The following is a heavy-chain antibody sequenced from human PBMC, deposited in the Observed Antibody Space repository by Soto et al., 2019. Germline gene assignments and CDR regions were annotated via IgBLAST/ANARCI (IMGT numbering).Heavy chain of an antibody. V-gene: IGHV3-23*01. D-gene: IGHD6-19*01. Sequence: GGSLRLSCAASGFTFSSYAMSWVRQAPGKGLEWVSAISGSGGSTYYADSVRGRFTISRDNSKNTLYLQMNSLRAEDTAVYYCAKPNSSGWSPFDYWGQGTLVTVSS. CDR1: GFTFSSYA. J-gene: IGHJ4*02. CDR3: AKPNSSGWSPFDY. CDR2: ISGSGGST.